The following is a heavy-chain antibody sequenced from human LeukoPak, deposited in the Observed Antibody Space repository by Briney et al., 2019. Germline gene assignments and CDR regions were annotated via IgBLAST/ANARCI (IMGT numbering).Heavy chain of an antibody. CDR3: ARDGITMVRGVLYYYYYGMDV. D-gene: IGHD3-10*01. CDR2: IWYDGSNK. Sequence: PGRSLRLSCAASGFTFSSYGMHWVRQAPGKGLEWAAVIWYDGSNKYYADSVKGRFTISRDNSKNTLYLQMNSLRAEDTAVYYCARDGITMVRGVLYYYYYGMDVWGKGTTVTVSS. J-gene: IGHJ6*04. V-gene: IGHV3-33*01. CDR1: GFTFSSYG.